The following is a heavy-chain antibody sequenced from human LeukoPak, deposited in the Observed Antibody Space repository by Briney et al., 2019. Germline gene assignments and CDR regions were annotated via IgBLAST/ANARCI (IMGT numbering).Heavy chain of an antibody. CDR1: GGSISSSSYY. CDR3: ATATSYGGIDY. J-gene: IGHJ4*02. D-gene: IGHD4/OR15-4a*01. CDR2: IYYSGST. V-gene: IGHV4-39*01. Sequence: SETLSLACTVSGGSISSSSYYWGWIRQPPGKGLEWIGSIYYSGSTYYNPSLKSRVTISVDTSKNQFSLKLSSVTAADTAVYYCATATSYGGIDYWGQGTLVTVSS.